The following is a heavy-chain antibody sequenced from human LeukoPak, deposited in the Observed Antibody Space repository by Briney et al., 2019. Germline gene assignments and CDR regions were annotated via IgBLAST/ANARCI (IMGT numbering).Heavy chain of an antibody. CDR1: GYSISSGYY. Sequence: PSETLSLTCTVSGYSISSGYYWGWIRQPPGKGLEWIGIIYHSGTTYYNPSLKSRVTISVDTSMNQFSLKLSSVTAADTAVYYCARWRDGELRAFDIWGQGTMVTVFS. V-gene: IGHV4-38-2*02. CDR3: ARWRDGELRAFDI. J-gene: IGHJ3*02. CDR2: IYHSGTT. D-gene: IGHD3-10*01.